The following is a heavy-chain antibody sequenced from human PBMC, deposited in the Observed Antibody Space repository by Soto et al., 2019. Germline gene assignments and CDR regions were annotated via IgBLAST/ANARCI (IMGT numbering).Heavy chain of an antibody. V-gene: IGHV4-59*01. CDR1: GASITTYY. Sequence: SETLSLTCSVSGASITTYYWSWIRQPPGKGLEWIGSISYSGSTKYNSSLESRVMISLDTSKNQFSLRLSSVTAADTAVYHCARDWDSSGLFDPWGQGALV. CDR3: ARDWDSSGLFDP. D-gene: IGHD3-10*01. J-gene: IGHJ5*02. CDR2: ISYSGST.